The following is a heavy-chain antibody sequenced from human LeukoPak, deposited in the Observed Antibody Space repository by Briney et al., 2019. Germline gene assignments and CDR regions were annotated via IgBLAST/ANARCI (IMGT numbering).Heavy chain of an antibody. J-gene: IGHJ5*02. CDR3: ARLQVHCGGDCYTRWFDP. CDR1: GGSVSSDY. Sequence: SETLTLTYSVSGGSVSSDYWSWIRQPPGKGLEWIAYIYYSGSTKYNPSLKSRVTISLDRSKNQFSLKLRSVTAADTAVYYCARLQVHCGGDCYTRWFDPWGQGTLVTVSS. CDR2: IYYSGST. D-gene: IGHD2-21*02. V-gene: IGHV4-59*08.